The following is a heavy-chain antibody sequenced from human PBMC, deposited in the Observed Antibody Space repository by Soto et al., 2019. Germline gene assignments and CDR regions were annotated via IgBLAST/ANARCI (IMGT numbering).Heavy chain of an antibody. J-gene: IGHJ4*02. CDR2: LSGSGTST. V-gene: IGHV3-23*01. Sequence: EVQLLESGGGLVQPGGSLRLSCAASGFSFVNYAMNWVRQAPGKGLEWVSGLSGSGTSTYYADSVKGRFTISRDNSRDTLFLQMNSLTADDTAVYYCAKATTNSGWFNPFDSWGQGALVTVSS. CDR3: AKATTNSGWFNPFDS. CDR1: GFSFVNYA. D-gene: IGHD6-19*01.